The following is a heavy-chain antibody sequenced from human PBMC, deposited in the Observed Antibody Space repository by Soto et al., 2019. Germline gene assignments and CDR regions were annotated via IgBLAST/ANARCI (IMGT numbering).Heavy chain of an antibody. CDR1: GYTFTSYG. CDR3: AREGGSAYYDFWSGYYTGFFFYY. J-gene: IGHJ4*02. V-gene: IGHV1-18*01. Sequence: ASVKVSCKASGYTFTSYGISWVRQAPGQGLEWMGWISAYNGNTNYAQKLQGRVTMTTDTSTSTAYMELRSLRSDDTAVYYCAREGGSAYYDFWSGYYTGFFFYYWGQGTLVTVSS. CDR2: ISAYNGNT. D-gene: IGHD3-3*01.